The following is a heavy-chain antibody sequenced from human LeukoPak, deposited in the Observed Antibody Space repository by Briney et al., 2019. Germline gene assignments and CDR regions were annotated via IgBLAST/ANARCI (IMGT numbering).Heavy chain of an antibody. Sequence: ASVKVSCKASGYTFTGYYMHWVRQAPGQGLEWMGSINPNSGGTNYAQKFQGRVTMTRDTSISTAYMELRRLRSDETAVYYCARGRGGTLYLGYWGQGTLVTVSS. J-gene: IGHJ4*02. D-gene: IGHD1-26*01. V-gene: IGHV1-2*02. CDR1: GYTFTGYY. CDR2: INPNSGGT. CDR3: ARGRGGTLYLGY.